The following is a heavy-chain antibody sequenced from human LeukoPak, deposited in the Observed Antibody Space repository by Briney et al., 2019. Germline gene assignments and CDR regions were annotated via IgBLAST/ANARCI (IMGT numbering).Heavy chain of an antibody. CDR3: ARAPKWFGELYLDY. CDR2: MSYDGSNK. J-gene: IGHJ4*02. Sequence: PGGSLRLSCAASGFTFSTYGMHWVRQAPGKGLEWVAVMSYDGSNKDYADSVKGRFTISRDNSKNTLYLQMNSLRAEDTAVYYCARAPKWFGELYLDYWGQGTLVTVSS. V-gene: IGHV3-30*19. D-gene: IGHD3-10*01. CDR1: GFTFSTYG.